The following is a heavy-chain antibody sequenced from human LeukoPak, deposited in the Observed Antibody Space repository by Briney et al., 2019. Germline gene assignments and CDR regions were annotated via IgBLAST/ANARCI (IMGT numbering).Heavy chain of an antibody. CDR3: ARGIGGGFGELLSSYYYYYMDV. CDR2: FDPEDGET. CDR1: GYTLTELS. J-gene: IGHJ6*03. Sequence: GASVKVSCKVSGYTLTELSMHWVRQAPGRGLEWMGGFDPEDGETIYAQKFQGRVTMTEDTSTDTAYMELSRLRSDDTAVYYCARGIGGGFGELLSSYYYYYMDVWGKGTTVTVSS. D-gene: IGHD3-10*01. V-gene: IGHV1-24*01.